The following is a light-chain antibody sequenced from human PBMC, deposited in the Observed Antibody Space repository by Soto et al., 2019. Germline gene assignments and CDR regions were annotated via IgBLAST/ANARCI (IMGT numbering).Light chain of an antibody. J-gene: IGKJ1*01. V-gene: IGKV1-5*03. CDR1: QTISSW. CDR3: QHYNSYSEA. CDR2: KAS. Sequence: DIQMTQSPSTLSGSVGDRVTITCRASQTISSWLAWYQQKPGKAPKLLIYKASTLKSGVPSRFRCSGSETEFILTISSLQPDDFATYYCQHYNSYSEAFGQGTKVELK.